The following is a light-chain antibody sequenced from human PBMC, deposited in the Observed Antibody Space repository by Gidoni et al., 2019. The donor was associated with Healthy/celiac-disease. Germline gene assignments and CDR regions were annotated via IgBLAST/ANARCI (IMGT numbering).Light chain of an antibody. CDR2: RNN. CDR3: SAWDSSLSAWV. J-gene: IGLJ3*02. CDR1: STNVGNQG. Sequence: QAGLTQPPSVSKGLRQTATLTCTGNSTNVGNQGAAWLQQHQGHPPKLLSYRNNNRPSGISEGLSASRSGNTASLTITGLQPEDEADYYCSAWDSSLSAWVFGGGTKLTVL. V-gene: IGLV10-54*01.